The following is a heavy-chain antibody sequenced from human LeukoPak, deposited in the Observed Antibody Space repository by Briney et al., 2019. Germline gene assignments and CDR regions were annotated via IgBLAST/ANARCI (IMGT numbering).Heavy chain of an antibody. CDR2: MKQDGSEK. Sequence: GGSLRLSCAASGFTFSSYWMNWVRQAPGKGPEWVANMKQDGSEKYYVDSVKGRFTISRDNAKNSLYLQMNSLRAEDTAVYYCARDKWGYDFWSGYYTWLDYWGQGTLVTVSS. CDR1: GFTFSSYW. V-gene: IGHV3-7*03. J-gene: IGHJ4*02. D-gene: IGHD3-3*01. CDR3: ARDKWGYDFWSGYYTWLDY.